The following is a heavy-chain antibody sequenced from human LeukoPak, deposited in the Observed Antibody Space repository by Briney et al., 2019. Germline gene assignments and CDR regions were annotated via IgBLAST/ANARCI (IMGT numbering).Heavy chain of an antibody. CDR1: GNFLSTHD. J-gene: IGHJ6*02. D-gene: IGHD3-22*01. V-gene: IGHV1-46*01. CDR3: ARGITMIVVVTPFSPYYYGMDV. CDR2: INPSGGST. Sequence: ASVKVFCKASGNFLSTHDINWVRQAPGQGLEWMGIINPSGGSTSYAQKFQGKVTMTRDTSTSTVYMELSSLRSEDTAVYYCARGITMIVVVTPFSPYYYGMDVWGQGTTVTVSS.